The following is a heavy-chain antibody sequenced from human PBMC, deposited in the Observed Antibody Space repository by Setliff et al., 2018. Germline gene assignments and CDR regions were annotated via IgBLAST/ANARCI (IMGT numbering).Heavy chain of an antibody. J-gene: IGHJ4*02. CDR2: GKKDGSIK. CDR3: SRDLQGSGDYVVDY. Sequence: PGGSLRLSCAASGFTFRSYWMSWVRQAPGKGLEWVANGKKDGSIKYYLDSVRGRFTISRDNAENSLTLQMNSLRVEDTAVYYCSRDLQGSGDYVVDYWGQGTLVTVSS. V-gene: IGHV3-7*01. D-gene: IGHD4-17*01. CDR1: GFTFRSYW.